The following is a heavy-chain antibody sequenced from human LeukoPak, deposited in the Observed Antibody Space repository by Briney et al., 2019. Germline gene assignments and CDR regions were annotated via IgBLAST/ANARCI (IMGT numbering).Heavy chain of an antibody. V-gene: IGHV3-53*04. Sequence: PGGSLRLSCAASGFTVSSNYMSWVRQAPGKGLEWVSVIYSGGSTYYADSVKGRFTISRHNSKNTLYLQMNSLRAEDTAVYYCSYSGSYYRGRADYWGQGTLVTVSS. CDR1: GFTVSSNY. CDR3: SYSGSYYRGRADY. CDR2: IYSGGST. D-gene: IGHD1-26*01. J-gene: IGHJ4*02.